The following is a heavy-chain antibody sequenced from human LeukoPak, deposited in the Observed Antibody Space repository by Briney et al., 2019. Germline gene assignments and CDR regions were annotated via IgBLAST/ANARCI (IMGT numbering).Heavy chain of an antibody. J-gene: IGHJ5*02. CDR1: GYTFTGYY. CDR2: INPNSGGT. D-gene: IGHD2-15*01. V-gene: IGHV1-2*02. Sequence: ASVKVSCKASGYTFTGYYMHWVRQAPGQGVEWMGWINPNSGGTNYAQKFQGRVTMTRDTSISTAYMELSRLRSDDTAVYYCARSAFPHSPPGWFDPWGQGTLVTVSS. CDR3: ARSAFPHSPPGWFDP.